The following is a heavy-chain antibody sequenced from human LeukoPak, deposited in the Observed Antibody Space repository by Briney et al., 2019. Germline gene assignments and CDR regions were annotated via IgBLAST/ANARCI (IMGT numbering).Heavy chain of an antibody. V-gene: IGHV1-46*01. CDR2: INFSDGNT. CDR1: GYTSTTYY. Sequence: ASVKVSCKASGYTSTTYYMHWVRQAPGQGLEWMGLINFSDGNTHYAERFQGRVTMTRDTSTGTVYMELSSLRFEDAAVYYCPKDKSAWGAALYWGQGTLVPVP. D-gene: IGHD2-15*01. J-gene: IGHJ4*02. CDR3: PKDKSAWGAALY.